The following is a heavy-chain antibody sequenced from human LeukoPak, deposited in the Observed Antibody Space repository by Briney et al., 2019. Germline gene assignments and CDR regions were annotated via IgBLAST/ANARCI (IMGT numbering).Heavy chain of an antibody. D-gene: IGHD4-17*01. J-gene: IGHJ4*02. Sequence: ASLKISCKASGDTFNIDYFHWIRQAPGQGLEWMGIINRVDGIRGNAQTFQGRLMLTKDTSTSTAYMELSSLRSEDTAIYYCASEKNYGDKYFDSWGQGTVVTVSS. CDR2: INRVDGIR. CDR3: ASEKNYGDKYFDS. CDR1: GDTFNIDY. V-gene: IGHV1-46*02.